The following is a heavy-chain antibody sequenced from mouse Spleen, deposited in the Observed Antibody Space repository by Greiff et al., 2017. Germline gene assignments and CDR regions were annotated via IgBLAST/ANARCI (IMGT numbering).Heavy chain of an antibody. V-gene: IGHV5-9-1*01. D-gene: IGHD2-3*01. CDR2: ISSGGSYT. CDR1: GFTFSSYA. CDR3: ASNDGYYWFAY. Sequence: EVKLVESGGGLVKPGGSLKLSCAASGFTFSSYAMSWVRQTPEKRLEWVATISSGGSYTYYPDSVKGRFTISRDNAKNTLYLQMSSLRSEDTAMYYCASNDGYYWFAYWGQGTLVTVSA. J-gene: IGHJ3*01.